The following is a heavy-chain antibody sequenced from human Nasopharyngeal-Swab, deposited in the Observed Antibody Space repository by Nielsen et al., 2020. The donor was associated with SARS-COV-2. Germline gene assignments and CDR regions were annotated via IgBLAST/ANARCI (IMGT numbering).Heavy chain of an antibody. J-gene: IGHJ4*02. V-gene: IGHV3-48*01. CDR1: GFAFSDYS. CDR2: ITSSSSNR. D-gene: IGHD1-26*01. Sequence: GESLKISCAASGFAFSDYSMNWVRQAPGKGLEWVSYITSSSSNRYYADSVKGRFTVSRDNAKNSLYLQMSSLRAEDTAVYYCVREFEAKGDTYLDYWGQGTLVTVSS. CDR3: VREFEAKGDTYLDY.